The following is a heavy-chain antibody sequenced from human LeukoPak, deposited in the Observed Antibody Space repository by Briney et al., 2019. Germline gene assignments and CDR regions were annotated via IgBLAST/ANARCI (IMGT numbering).Heavy chain of an antibody. CDR3: AREEYSLGTMVRGIKYNWFDP. D-gene: IGHD3-10*01. J-gene: IGHJ5*02. CDR1: GYSISSGYY. CDR2: IYHSGST. V-gene: IGHV4-38-2*02. Sequence: SETLSLTCTVSGYSISSGYYWGWIRQPPGKGLEWIGSIYHSGSTYYNPSLKSRVTISVDTSKNQFSLKLSSVTAADTAVYYCAREEYSLGTMVRGIKYNWFDPWGQGTLVTVSS.